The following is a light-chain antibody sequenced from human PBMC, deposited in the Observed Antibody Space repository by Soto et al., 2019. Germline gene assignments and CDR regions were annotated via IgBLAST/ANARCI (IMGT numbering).Light chain of an antibody. CDR3: QQYNNWPRT. J-gene: IGKJ1*01. Sequence: EIVMTQSPATLSVSQGERATLSCRASQSVSSNSAWYQQKPGQAPRLIIYGASTRATGIPARFSGSGSGTEFTLTISSLQSEDFAVYYCQQYNNWPRTFGQGTKVDNK. V-gene: IGKV3-15*01. CDR1: QSVSSN. CDR2: GAS.